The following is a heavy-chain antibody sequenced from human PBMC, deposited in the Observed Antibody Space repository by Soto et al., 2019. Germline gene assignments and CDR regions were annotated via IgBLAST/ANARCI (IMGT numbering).Heavy chain of an antibody. V-gene: IGHV3-48*01. CDR3: ARADSGYAHGYYYYGMDV. CDR1: GFTFSSYS. Sequence: EVQLVESGGGLVQPGGSLRLSCAACGFTFSSYSMNWVRQAPQKRLELVSYISSSSSTIYYADSVKRRFTISRDNAKNSLYLQMNRLRAEDPAVYYCARADSGYAHGYYYYGMDVWGQGTTVTVSS. CDR2: ISSSSSTI. J-gene: IGHJ6*02. D-gene: IGHD5-12*01.